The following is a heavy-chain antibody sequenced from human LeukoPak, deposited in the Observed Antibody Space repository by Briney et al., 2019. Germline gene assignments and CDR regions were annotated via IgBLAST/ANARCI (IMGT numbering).Heavy chain of an antibody. CDR2: INQGGTVK. J-gene: IGHJ3*02. CDR3: ASETQDVFDI. V-gene: IGHV3-7*01. Sequence: PGGSLRLSCEASGFTFSDHWMHWVRQAPGKGLEWVANINQGGTVKHYVDSLKGRFTISRDNARDSVYLQMSSLRVEDTAVYYCASETQDVFDIWGQGTLVTVSS. CDR1: GFTFSDHW.